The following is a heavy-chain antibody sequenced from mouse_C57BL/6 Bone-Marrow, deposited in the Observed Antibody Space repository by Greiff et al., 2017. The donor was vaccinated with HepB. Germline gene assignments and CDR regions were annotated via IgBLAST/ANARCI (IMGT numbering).Heavy chain of an antibody. J-gene: IGHJ2*01. CDR1: GFTSSNYW. D-gene: IGHD1-1*01. Sequence: DVMLVESGGGLVQPGGSMKLSCVASGFTSSNYWMNWVRQSPEKGLEWVAQIRLKSDNYATHYAESVKGRFTISRDDSKSRVYLQMNNLRAEDTGIYYCTYYYGSSGYYFDYWGQGTTLTVSS. CDR2: IRLKSDNYAT. CDR3: TYYYGSSGYYFDY. V-gene: IGHV6-3*01.